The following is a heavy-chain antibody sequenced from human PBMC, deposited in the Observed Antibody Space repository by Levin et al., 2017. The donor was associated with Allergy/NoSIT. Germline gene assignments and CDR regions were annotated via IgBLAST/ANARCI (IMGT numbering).Heavy chain of an antibody. J-gene: IGHJ6*02. CDR2: ISGSGGST. Sequence: PGGSLRLSCAASGFTFSSYAMSWVRQAPGKGLEWVSAISGSGGSTYYADSVKGRFTISRDNSKNTLYLQMNSLRAEDTAVYYCAKGCSSKMYSSSWYPWDDYGMDVWGQGTTVTVSS. CDR1: GFTFSSYA. CDR3: AKGCSSKMYSSSWYPWDDYGMDV. D-gene: IGHD6-13*01. V-gene: IGHV3-23*01.